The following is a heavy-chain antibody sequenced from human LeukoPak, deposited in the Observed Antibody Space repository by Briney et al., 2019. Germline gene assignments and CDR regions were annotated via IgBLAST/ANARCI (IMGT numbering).Heavy chain of an antibody. CDR3: ARGGLVVAATIDY. CDR1: GFTFSSYS. V-gene: IGHV3-21*01. CDR2: ISSSSSYI. J-gene: IGHJ4*02. Sequence: GGSLRLSCAASGFTFSSYSMNWVRQAPGKGLEWVSSISSSSSYIYYADSVKGRFTISRDNAKNSLYLQMNSLRAEDTAVYYCARGGLVVAATIDYWAREPWSPSPQ. D-gene: IGHD2-15*01.